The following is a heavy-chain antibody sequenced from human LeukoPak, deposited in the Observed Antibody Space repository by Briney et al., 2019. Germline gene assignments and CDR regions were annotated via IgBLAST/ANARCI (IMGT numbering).Heavy chain of an antibody. CDR2: INPNSGGT. D-gene: IGHD2-15*01. CDR1: GYTFTGYH. CDR3: ATRRYCSGGSCYPSPLDY. Sequence: ASVKVSCKASGYTFTGYHMHWVRQAPGQGLEWMGWINPNSGGTNYAQKFQGRVTMTRDTSISTAYMELSRLRSDDTAVYYCATRRYCSGGSCYPSPLDYWGQGTLVTVSS. J-gene: IGHJ4*02. V-gene: IGHV1-2*02.